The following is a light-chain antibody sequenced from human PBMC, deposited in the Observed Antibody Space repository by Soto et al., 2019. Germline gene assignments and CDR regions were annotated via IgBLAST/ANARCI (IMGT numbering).Light chain of an antibody. CDR3: QQYGDSPAT. CDR2: LAS. J-gene: IGKJ3*01. CDR1: QSVSSSY. V-gene: IGKV3-20*01. Sequence: EIVLTQSPGTLSLSPGERATLSCRASQSVSSSYLAWYQQKPGQAPRLLIYLASSRATGIPDRFSGSGSGTDFTLTFSRLEPEDFAVYYCQQYGDSPATFGPGTKVDIK.